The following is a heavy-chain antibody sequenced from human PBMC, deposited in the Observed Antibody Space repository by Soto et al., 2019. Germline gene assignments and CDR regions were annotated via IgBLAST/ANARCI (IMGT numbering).Heavy chain of an antibody. J-gene: IGHJ5*02. D-gene: IGHD6-6*01. Sequence: QVQLQESGPGLVKPSETLSLTCTVSGGSISSYYWSWIRQPPGKGLEWIGYIYYSGSTNYNPSLKSRVTISVDTSKNQFSRKRSSVTAADTAVYDWAGYSSSIGWFDPWGQGTLVTVSS. CDR2: IYYSGST. CDR3: AGYSSSIGWFDP. CDR1: GGSISSYY. V-gene: IGHV4-59*01.